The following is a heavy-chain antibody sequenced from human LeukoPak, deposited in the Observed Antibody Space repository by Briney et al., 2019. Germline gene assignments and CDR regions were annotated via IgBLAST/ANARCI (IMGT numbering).Heavy chain of an antibody. CDR2: ISAYNGNT. J-gene: IGHJ4*02. V-gene: IGHV1-18*01. Sequence: ASVKVSCKASGYTFTSYGISWVRQAPGQGLEWMGWISAYNGNTNYAQKLQGRVTMTTDTSASTAYMELSSLRSEDTAVYYCFRSGYDGISDYWGQGTLVTVSS. CDR3: FRSGYDGISDY. CDR1: GYTFTSYG. D-gene: IGHD5-12*01.